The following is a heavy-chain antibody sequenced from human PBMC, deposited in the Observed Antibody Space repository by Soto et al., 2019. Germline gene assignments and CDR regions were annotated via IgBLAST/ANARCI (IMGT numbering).Heavy chain of an antibody. CDR1: GFTFSSYG. V-gene: IGHV3-30*18. D-gene: IGHD3-9*01. Sequence: PGWSLRLSCAASGFTFSSYGMHWVRQAPGKGLEWVAVISYDGSNKYYADSVKGRFTISRDNSKNTLYLQMNSLRAEDTAVYYCAKDVLRYFDWSLDYWGQGTLVTVSS. J-gene: IGHJ4*02. CDR2: ISYDGSNK. CDR3: AKDVLRYFDWSLDY.